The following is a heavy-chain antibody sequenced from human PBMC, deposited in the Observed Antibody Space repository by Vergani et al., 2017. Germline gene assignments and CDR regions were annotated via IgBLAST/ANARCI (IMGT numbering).Heavy chain of an antibody. J-gene: IGHJ4*02. CDR2: IDWDDDK. CDR1: GFSLSTSGMR. V-gene: IGHV2-70*04. D-gene: IGHD7-27*01. Sequence: QVTLKESGPALVKPTQTLTLTCTFSGFSLSTSGMRVSWIRQPPGKALEWLARIDWDDDKFYSTSLKTRLTISKDTSKNQVVLTMSNMDPVDTATYYCARSSNWGSTGFDYWGQGTLVTVSS. CDR3: ARSSNWGSTGFDY.